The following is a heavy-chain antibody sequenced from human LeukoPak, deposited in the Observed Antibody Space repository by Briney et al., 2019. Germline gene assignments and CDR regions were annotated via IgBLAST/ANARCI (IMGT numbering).Heavy chain of an antibody. CDR1: GFTFSTYT. J-gene: IGHJ4*02. V-gene: IGHV3-21*01. D-gene: IGHD6-19*01. CDR2: ITSSSSYL. Sequence: GGSLRLSCAASGFTFSTYTMNWFRQAPGKGLEWVSSITSSSSYLFYADSLKGRFTISRDNAKDSLYLQMNSLRAEDTAVYYCARGAVALAPFDYWGQGTLVAVSS. CDR3: ARGAVALAPFDY.